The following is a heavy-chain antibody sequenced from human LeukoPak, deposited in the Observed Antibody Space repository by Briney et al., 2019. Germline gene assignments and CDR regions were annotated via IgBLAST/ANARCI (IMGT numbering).Heavy chain of an antibody. CDR3: ARGGSYQEAFDAFDI. J-gene: IGHJ3*02. CDR1: GYSISSGYY. V-gene: IGHV4-38-2*02. CDR2: IYHSGST. Sequence: PSETLSLTCTVSGYSISSGYYWGWIRQPPGQGLEWIGSIYHSGSTYYNPSLKSRVTISVDTSKNQFSLKLSSVTAADTAVYYCARGGSYQEAFDAFDIWGQGTMVTVSS. D-gene: IGHD1-26*01.